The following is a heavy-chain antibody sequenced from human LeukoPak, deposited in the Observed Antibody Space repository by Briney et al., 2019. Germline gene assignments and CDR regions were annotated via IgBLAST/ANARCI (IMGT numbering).Heavy chain of an antibody. V-gene: IGHV3-23*01. J-gene: IGHJ4*02. D-gene: IGHD2-21*02. CDR2: ISGSGDST. Sequence: SGGSLRLSCVASGFTLRSYVMDWVRQTTGKGLEWVTSISGSGDSTFYADSVKGRFSISRDNSKNTLYLQVNGLRTEDTAVYYCAKDRLLNCRGDCYIFDYWGQGTVVTVSS. CDR1: GFTLRSYV. CDR3: AKDRLLNCRGDCYIFDY.